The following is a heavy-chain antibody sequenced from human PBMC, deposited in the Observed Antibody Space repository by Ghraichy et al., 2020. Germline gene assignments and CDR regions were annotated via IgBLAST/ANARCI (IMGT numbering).Heavy chain of an antibody. Sequence: LSLTCAASGFTFSSYWMSWVRQAPGKGLEWVANINEDGSEQRYVDSVKGRFTISRDSAKNSLYLQINSLRAEDTAVYYCARERVGSSSSIFYYWGQGTLVTVSS. CDR3: ARERVGSSSSIFYY. J-gene: IGHJ4*02. V-gene: IGHV3-7*04. CDR2: INEDGSEQ. D-gene: IGHD6-6*01. CDR1: GFTFSSYW.